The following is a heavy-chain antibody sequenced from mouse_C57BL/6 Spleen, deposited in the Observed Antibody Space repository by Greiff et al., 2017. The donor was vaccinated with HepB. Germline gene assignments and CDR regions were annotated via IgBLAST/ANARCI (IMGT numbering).Heavy chain of an antibody. CDR1: GYTFTDYN. J-gene: IGHJ2*01. CDR3: ARSRNYDYDRVFDY. V-gene: IGHV1-18*01. Sequence: VHVKQSGPELVKPGASVKIPCKASGYTFTDYNMDWVKQSHGKSLEWIGDINPNNGGTIYNQKFKGKATLTVDKSSSTAYMELRSLTSEDTAVYYCARSRNYDYDRVFDYWGQGTTLTVSS. CDR2: INPNNGGT. D-gene: IGHD2-4*01.